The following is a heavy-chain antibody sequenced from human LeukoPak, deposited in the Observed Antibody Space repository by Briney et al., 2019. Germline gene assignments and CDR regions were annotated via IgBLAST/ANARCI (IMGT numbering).Heavy chain of an antibody. V-gene: IGHV4-61*02. CDR1: GGSISSGSYY. D-gene: IGHD3-10*01. CDR3: ARAASYYYGSGSYYKDYYYYYMDV. J-gene: IGHJ6*03. Sequence: SETLSLTCTVSGGSISSGSYYWSWIRQPAGKGLEWIGRIYTSGSTNYNPSLKSRVTISVDTSKNQFSLKLSSVTAADTAVYDCARAASYYYGSGSYYKDYYYYYMDVWGKGTTVTVSS. CDR2: IYTSGST.